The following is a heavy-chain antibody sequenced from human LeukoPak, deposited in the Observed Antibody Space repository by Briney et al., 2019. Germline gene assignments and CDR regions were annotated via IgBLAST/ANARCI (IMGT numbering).Heavy chain of an antibody. J-gene: IGHJ4*02. V-gene: IGHV4-59*08. D-gene: IGHD3-10*01. CDR1: GGSISSYY. CDR3: ARGVSSGSDY. CDR2: IYYSGST. Sequence: SETLSLACTVSGGSISSYYWSWIRQPPGKGLEWIGYIYYSGSTNYNPSLKSRVTISVGTSKNQFSLKLSSVTAADTAVYYCARGVSSGSDYWGQGTLVTVSS.